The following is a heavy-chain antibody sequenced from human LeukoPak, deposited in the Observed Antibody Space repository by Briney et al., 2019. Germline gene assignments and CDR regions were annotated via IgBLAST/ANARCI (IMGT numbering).Heavy chain of an antibody. CDR3: ARTYGSGSYFDY. CDR1: GFTFSSYG. D-gene: IGHD3-10*01. Sequence: GGSLRLSCAASGFTFSSYGMHWVRQAPGKGLEWVAFIRYDGSNKYYADSVKGRFTISRDNSKNTLYLQMNSLRAEDTAVYYCARTYGSGSYFDYWGQGTLVTVSS. J-gene: IGHJ4*02. V-gene: IGHV3-30*02. CDR2: IRYDGSNK.